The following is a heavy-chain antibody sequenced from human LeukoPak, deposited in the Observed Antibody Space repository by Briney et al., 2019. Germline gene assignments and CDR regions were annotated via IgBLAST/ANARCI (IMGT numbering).Heavy chain of an antibody. CDR1: GGSISSSSYY. D-gene: IGHD3-3*01. V-gene: IGHV4-39*07. J-gene: IGHJ5*02. CDR3: ARGGSYYDFWSGYPNWFDP. CDR2: IYYSGSA. Sequence: PSETLSLTCTASGGSISSSSYYWGWIRQPPGKGLEWIGSIYYSGSAYYNPSLKSRVTISVDTSKNQVSLKLSSVTAADTAVYYCARGGSYYDFWSGYPNWFDPWGQGTLVTVSS.